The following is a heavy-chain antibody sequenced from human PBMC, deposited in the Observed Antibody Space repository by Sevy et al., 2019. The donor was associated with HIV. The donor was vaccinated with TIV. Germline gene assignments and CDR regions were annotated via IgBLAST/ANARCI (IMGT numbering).Heavy chain of an antibody. V-gene: IGHV1-46*01. CDR1: GYTFTSYY. CDR2: INHSGGST. D-gene: IGHD3-22*01. CDR3: ARDKDEVAVINYYYGMDV. Sequence: ASVKVSCKASGYTFTSYYMHWVRHAPGQGLEWMGIINHSGGSTSYAQKFQGRVTMTRDTSTSTVYMELSSLRSEDTVVYYCARDKDEVAVINYYYGMDVWGQGTTVTVSS. J-gene: IGHJ6*02.